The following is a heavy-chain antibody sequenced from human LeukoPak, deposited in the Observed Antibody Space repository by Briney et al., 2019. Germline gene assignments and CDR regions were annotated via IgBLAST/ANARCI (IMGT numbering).Heavy chain of an antibody. CDR3: AKGYGYGISYYFDY. Sequence: PGRSLRLSCAASGFTFDDYAMHWVRQAPGKGLEWVSGISWNSGSIGYADSVKGRFTISRDSAKNSLYLQMNSLRAEDMALYYCAKGYGYGISYYFDYWGQGTLITVSS. CDR1: GFTFDDYA. J-gene: IGHJ4*02. V-gene: IGHV3-9*03. D-gene: IGHD5-18*01. CDR2: ISWNSGSI.